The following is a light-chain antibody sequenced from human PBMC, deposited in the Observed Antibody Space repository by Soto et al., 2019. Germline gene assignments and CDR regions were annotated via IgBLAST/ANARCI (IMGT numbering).Light chain of an antibody. V-gene: IGLV2-8*01. CDR1: KNDVGFYDF. Sequence: QSALTQPPSASVSPVQSVTISCTGTKNDVGFYDFVSWYQHHPGKAPRLIIYEVVQRPSGVPDRFSGSKSGNTASLTVSGLQAADEADYFCKSYAGSNTYVFGSGTKVTVL. CDR2: EVV. J-gene: IGLJ1*01. CDR3: KSYAGSNTYV.